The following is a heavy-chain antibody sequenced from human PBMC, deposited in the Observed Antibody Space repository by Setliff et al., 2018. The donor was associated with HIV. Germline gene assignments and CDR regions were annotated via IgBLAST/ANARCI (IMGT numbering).Heavy chain of an antibody. V-gene: IGHV3-23*01. Sequence: LRLSCVASEFIFNNYGMSWVRQAPGKGLEWVSGIRDNGVSTYYADSVTGRFTISRDNSKNTLYLQMNSLRVEDTAIYYCTKGVQRLRPYYFDSWGQGTLVTVSS. J-gene: IGHJ4*02. CDR1: EFIFNNYG. CDR3: TKGVQRLRPYYFDS. CDR2: IRDNGVST. D-gene: IGHD4-17*01.